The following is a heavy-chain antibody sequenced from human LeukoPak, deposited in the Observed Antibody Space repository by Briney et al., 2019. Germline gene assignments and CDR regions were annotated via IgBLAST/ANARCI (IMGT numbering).Heavy chain of an antibody. CDR3: ARVVVAAEYYYGMDV. CDR1: GFTFSSYAM. CDR2: IYHSGST. Sequence: GSLRLSCAASGFTFSSYAMSWVRQPPGKGLEWIGEIYHSGSTNYNPSLKSRVTMSVDKSKNQFSLKLSSVTAADTAVYYCARVVVAAEYYYGMDVWGQGTTVTVSS. J-gene: IGHJ6*02. V-gene: IGHV4-4*02. D-gene: IGHD2-15*01.